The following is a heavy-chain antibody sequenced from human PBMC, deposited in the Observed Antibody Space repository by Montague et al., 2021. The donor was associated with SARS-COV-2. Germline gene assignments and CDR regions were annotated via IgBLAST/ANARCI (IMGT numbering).Heavy chain of an antibody. D-gene: IGHD2-15*01. CDR3: AKEFGGYCSGGSCHPWY. CDR1: GFTFSSYG. V-gene: IGHV3-30*18. J-gene: IGHJ4*02. Sequence: SLRLSCAASGFTFSSYGMHWVRQAPGKGLEWVAVISYDGSNKYYADSVKGRFTISRDNSKNTLYLQMNSLRAEDTAVCYCAKEFGGYCSGGSCHPWYWGQGTLVTVSS. CDR2: ISYDGSNK.